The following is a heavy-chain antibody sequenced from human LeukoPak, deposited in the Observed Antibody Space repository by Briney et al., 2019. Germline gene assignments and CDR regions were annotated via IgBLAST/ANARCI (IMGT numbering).Heavy chain of an antibody. V-gene: IGHV4-39*01. Sequence: SETLSLTCTVSGGSISSSSYYWGWIRQPPGKGLEWIGNIYYSGSTYYNPSLKSRVTISVDTSKNQFSLKLSSVTAADTAVYYCARLSPFSDYWGQGTLVTVSS. CDR2: IYYSGST. CDR3: ARLSPFSDY. CDR1: GGSISSSSYY. J-gene: IGHJ4*02.